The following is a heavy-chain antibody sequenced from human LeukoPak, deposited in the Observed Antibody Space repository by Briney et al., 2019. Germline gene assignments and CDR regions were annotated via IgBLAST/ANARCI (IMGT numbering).Heavy chain of an antibody. V-gene: IGHV1-18*01. Sequence: ASVKVSCKASGYTFTSYGISWVRQAPGQGLEWMGWISAYNGDTNYAQKLQGRVTMTTDTSTSTAYMELRSLRSDDTAVYYCARVKSIAVAGAFDYWGQGTLVTVSS. J-gene: IGHJ4*02. CDR2: ISAYNGDT. CDR3: ARVKSIAVAGAFDY. CDR1: GYTFTSYG. D-gene: IGHD6-19*01.